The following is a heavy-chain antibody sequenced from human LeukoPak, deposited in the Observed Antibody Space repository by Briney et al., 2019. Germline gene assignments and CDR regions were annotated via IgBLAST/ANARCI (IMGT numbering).Heavy chain of an antibody. J-gene: IGHJ4*02. V-gene: IGHV1-8*01. CDR1: GYTFTSYD. D-gene: IGHD3-22*01. CDR2: MNPNSGNT. CDR3: ARARGYYYGCDF. Sequence: ASVKVSCKASGYTFTSYDINWVRQATGQGLEWMGWMNPNSGNTGYAQKFQGRVTMTRNTSISTAYMELSSLRSEDTAVYYCARARGYYYGCDFWGQGTLVTVSS.